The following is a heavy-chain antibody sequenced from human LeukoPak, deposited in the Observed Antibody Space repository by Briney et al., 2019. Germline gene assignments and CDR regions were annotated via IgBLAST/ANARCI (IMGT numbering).Heavy chain of an antibody. CDR1: KFTLSSNY. Sequence: GGSLRLSCAGSKFTLSSNYMSWVRQAPGKGLDRVSFLYSGGIRYYAGSVQGRFTISRDSSKNTLYLQMNYLLPEDTAVYYCASGDCTNGICHDYWGQGIQVTVSS. CDR3: ASGDCTNGICHDY. V-gene: IGHV3-66*02. J-gene: IGHJ4*02. CDR2: LYSGGIR. D-gene: IGHD2-8*01.